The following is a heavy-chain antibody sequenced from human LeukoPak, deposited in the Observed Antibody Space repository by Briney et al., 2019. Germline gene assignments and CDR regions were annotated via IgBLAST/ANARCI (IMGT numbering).Heavy chain of an antibody. CDR3: ARESGDSSGYYYYYYYMDV. Sequence: GASVKVSCKASGGTFSSYAISWVRQAPGQGLEWMGRIIPIFGTANYAQKFQGRVTITTDESTSTAYMELSSLRSEDTAVYYCARESGDSSGYYYYYYYMDVWGKGTTVTVSS. D-gene: IGHD3-22*01. CDR1: GGTFSSYA. CDR2: IIPIFGTA. J-gene: IGHJ6*03. V-gene: IGHV1-69*05.